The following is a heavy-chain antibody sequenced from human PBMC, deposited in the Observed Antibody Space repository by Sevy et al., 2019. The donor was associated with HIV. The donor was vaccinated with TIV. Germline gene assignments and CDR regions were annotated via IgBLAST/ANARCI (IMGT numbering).Heavy chain of an antibody. CDR3: ARKLELRGVYFDY. D-gene: IGHD1-7*01. V-gene: IGHV5-51*01. J-gene: IGHJ4*02. CDR2: IYPGDSDT. Sequence: GESLKISCKGSGYRFTSYWIGWVRQMAGKGLEWMGIIYPGDSDTRYSPSFQGQVTISADKSISTAYLQWSSLKASDTAMYYCARKLELRGVYFDYWGQGSLVTVSS. CDR1: GYRFTSYW.